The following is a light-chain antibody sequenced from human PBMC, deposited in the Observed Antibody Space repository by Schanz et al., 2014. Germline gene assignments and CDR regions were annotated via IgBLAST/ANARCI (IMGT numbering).Light chain of an antibody. Sequence: QSGLTQPPSASGSPGQSVTISCTGTSSDIGRYNYVSWYQQHPGKAPKLILFEVVKRPTGVPDRFSGSKSGDTASLTVSGLQAEDEATYYCSSFEGRHNWVFGGGTKLTVL. V-gene: IGLV2-8*01. CDR1: SSDIGRYNY. J-gene: IGLJ3*02. CDR3: SSFEGRHNWV. CDR2: EVV.